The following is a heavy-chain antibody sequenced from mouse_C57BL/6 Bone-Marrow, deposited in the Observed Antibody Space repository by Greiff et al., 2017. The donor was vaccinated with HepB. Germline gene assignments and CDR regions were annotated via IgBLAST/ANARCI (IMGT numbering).Heavy chain of an antibody. Sequence: EVQLQQSGAELVRPGASVKLSCTASGFNIKDYYMHWVKQRPEQGLEWIGRIDPEDGETEYAPKFQGKATMTADTSSNTAYLQLSSLTSEDTAVYYCTTGGYDYDLFAYWGQGTLVTVSA. CDR2: IDPEDGET. V-gene: IGHV14-1*01. J-gene: IGHJ3*01. CDR1: GFNIKDYY. CDR3: TTGGYDYDLFAY. D-gene: IGHD2-4*01.